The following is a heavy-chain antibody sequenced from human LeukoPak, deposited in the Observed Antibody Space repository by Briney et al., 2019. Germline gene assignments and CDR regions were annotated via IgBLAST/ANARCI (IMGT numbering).Heavy chain of an antibody. CDR1: GFTFSSYW. CDR3: ARDSHTRTTSRGGLDV. V-gene: IGHV3-7*01. J-gene: IGHJ6*02. D-gene: IGHD1-14*01. Sequence: GGSLRLSCAASGFTFSSYWMSWVRQAPGKGLEWVANIKQDGSEKYYVDSVKGRFTISRDNAKNSLYLQMNSLRAEDTAVYYCARDSHTRTTSRGGLDVWGQGTTVTVSS. CDR2: IKQDGSEK.